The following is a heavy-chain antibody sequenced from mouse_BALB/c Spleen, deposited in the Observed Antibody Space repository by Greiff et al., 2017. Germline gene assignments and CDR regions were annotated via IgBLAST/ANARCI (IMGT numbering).Heavy chain of an antibody. CDR3: ANIYGNPFAY. CDR2: ISYDGSN. CDR1: GYSITSGYY. Sequence: ESGPGLVKPSQSLSLTCSVTGYSITSGYYWNWIRQFPGNKLEWMGYISYDGSNNYNPSLKNRISITRDTSKNQFFLKLNSVTTEDTATYYCANIYGNPFAYWGQGTLVTVSA. D-gene: IGHD2-1*01. J-gene: IGHJ3*01. V-gene: IGHV3-6*02.